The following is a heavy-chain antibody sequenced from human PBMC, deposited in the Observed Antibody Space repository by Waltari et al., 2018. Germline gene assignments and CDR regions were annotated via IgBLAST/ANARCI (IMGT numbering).Heavy chain of an antibody. J-gene: IGHJ6*04. D-gene: IGHD3-16*01. CDR1: GLAVSNDS. Sequence: ELVESGGGVIQPGGSLRLSCVASGLAVSNDSMRWAPHGPGKGLEWVSIIYSGGTTYYADAVKGRFTIARDNSKNTVYLQMNSLRAEDTAVYYCARDWLGPGGDPDVWGKGTTVTVSS. V-gene: IGHV3-53*01. CDR3: ARDWLGPGGDPDV. CDR2: IYSGGTT.